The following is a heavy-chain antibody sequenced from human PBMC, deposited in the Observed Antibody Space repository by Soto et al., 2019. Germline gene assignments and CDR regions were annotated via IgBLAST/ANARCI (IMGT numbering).Heavy chain of an antibody. V-gene: IGHV4-59*01. CDR1: GGSISSYY. Sequence: SDTLSRTCTVCGGSISSYYWRWIRQPPGKGLEWVGYIYYSGSTNYIPSLKIRVTRSVDTSKNKFSLKLSSVTAADKALYYCARVHGIHGGLHWFEPWGQGTMVTVS. D-gene: IGHD2-8*01. CDR3: ARVHGIHGGLHWFEP. J-gene: IGHJ5*02. CDR2: IYYSGST.